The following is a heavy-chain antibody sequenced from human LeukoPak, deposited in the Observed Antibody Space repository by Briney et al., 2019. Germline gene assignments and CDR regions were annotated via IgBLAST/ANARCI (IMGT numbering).Heavy chain of an antibody. V-gene: IGHV1-24*01. J-gene: IGHJ4*02. Sequence: GASVKVSCKVSGYTPTELSMNWVRQAPGKGLEWMGRFDPEDGETIYTQKFQGRVTMTTDTSTSTAYMELRSLRSDDTAVYYCARSPPYTLAVAGNGDDYWGQGTLVTVSS. CDR1: GYTPTELS. D-gene: IGHD6-19*01. CDR2: FDPEDGET. CDR3: ARSPPYTLAVAGNGDDY.